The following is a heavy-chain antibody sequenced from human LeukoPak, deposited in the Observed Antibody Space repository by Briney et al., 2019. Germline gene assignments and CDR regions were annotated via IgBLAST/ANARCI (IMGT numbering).Heavy chain of an antibody. CDR3: TTLGAPTKGYGMDV. D-gene: IGHD1-26*01. J-gene: IGHJ6*02. CDR2: IRSKANSYAT. CDR1: GFTFSSYA. V-gene: IGHV3-73*01. Sequence: GGSLRLSCAASGFTFSSYAMHWVRQASGKGLEWVGRIRSKANSYATAYAASVKGRFTISRDDSKNTAYLQMNSLKTEDTAVYYCTTLGAPTKGYGMDVWGQGTTVTVSS.